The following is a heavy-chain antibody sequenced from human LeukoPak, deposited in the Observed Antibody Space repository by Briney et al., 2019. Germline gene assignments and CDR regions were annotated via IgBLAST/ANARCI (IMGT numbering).Heavy chain of an antibody. J-gene: IGHJ4*02. CDR2: INHSGST. Sequence: SETLSLTCTVSGGSISSSSYYWGWIRQPPGKGLEWIGEINHSGSTNYNPSLKSRVTISVDTSRNQFSLKLSSVTAADTAVYYCARDYDSSGYFSYWGQGTLVTVSS. CDR3: ARDYDSSGYFSY. V-gene: IGHV4-39*07. CDR1: GGSISSSSYY. D-gene: IGHD3-22*01.